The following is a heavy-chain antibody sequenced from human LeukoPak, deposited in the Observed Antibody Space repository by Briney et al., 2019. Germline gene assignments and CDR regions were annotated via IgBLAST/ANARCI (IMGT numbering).Heavy chain of an antibody. CDR3: ARAITMIVVVMGY. Sequence: GGSLRLSCAASGFTFSSYSMSWVRQAPGKGLEWVSVISGNGGDTFYADSVRGRFTISRDNSKHTLYLQMNSLRAEDTAVYYCARAITMIVVVMGYWGQGTLVTVSS. CDR1: GFTFSSYS. D-gene: IGHD3-22*01. V-gene: IGHV3-23*01. J-gene: IGHJ4*02. CDR2: ISGNGGDT.